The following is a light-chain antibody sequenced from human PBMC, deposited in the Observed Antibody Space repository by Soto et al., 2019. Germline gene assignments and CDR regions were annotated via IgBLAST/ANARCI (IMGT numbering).Light chain of an antibody. CDR1: SSDVGGYDF. Sequence: QSVLTRPASVSGSPEQSITISCTGTSSDVGGYDFVSWYQHHPGKAPQLMIYEVSNRPSGVSNRFSGSKSGNTASLTISGLQAEDEADYFCSSYTSSASYVFGTGTKLTVL. V-gene: IGLV2-14*01. J-gene: IGLJ1*01. CDR3: SSYTSSASYV. CDR2: EVS.